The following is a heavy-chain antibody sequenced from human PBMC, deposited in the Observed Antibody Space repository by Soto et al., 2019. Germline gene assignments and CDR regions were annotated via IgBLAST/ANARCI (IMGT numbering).Heavy chain of an antibody. Sequence: GASVKVSCKASGGTFSSYAISWVRQAPGQGLEWMGGIIPIFGTANYAQKFQGRVTITADESTSTAYMELSSLRSEDTAVYYCASNHAGGYDLVDPYYFDYWGQGTLVTVSS. D-gene: IGHD5-12*01. V-gene: IGHV1-69*13. CDR3: ASNHAGGYDLVDPYYFDY. J-gene: IGHJ4*02. CDR1: GGTFSSYA. CDR2: IIPIFGTA.